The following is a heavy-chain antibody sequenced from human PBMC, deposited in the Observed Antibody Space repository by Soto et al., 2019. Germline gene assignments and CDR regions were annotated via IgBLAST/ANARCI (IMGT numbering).Heavy chain of an antibody. Sequence: ASVKVSCKASGGTFSSYAISWVRQAPGQGLEWMGGMNPNSGTAGYAQKFQGRVTMTRNTSISTAYMELSSLRSEDTAVYYCARIIGAVAATDAFDIWGQGTMVTVSS. CDR1: GGTFSSYA. V-gene: IGHV1-8*02. J-gene: IGHJ3*02. D-gene: IGHD6-19*01. CDR2: MNPNSGTA. CDR3: ARIIGAVAATDAFDI.